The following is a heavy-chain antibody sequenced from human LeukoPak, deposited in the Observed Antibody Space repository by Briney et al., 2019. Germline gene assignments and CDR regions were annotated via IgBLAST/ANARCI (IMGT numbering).Heavy chain of an antibody. CDR1: GFTFSSYW. J-gene: IGHJ4*02. D-gene: IGHD5-12*01. V-gene: IGHV3-74*01. Sequence: PGGSLRLSCAASGFTFSSYWMHWVRQAPGKGLVWVSRINTDGSSTSYADSVKGRFTISRDNAKNTLYLQMNSLRVEDTAVYYCARGYSGNDYGYYFDYWGQGNLVTVSS. CDR3: ARGYSGNDYGYYFDY. CDR2: INTDGSST.